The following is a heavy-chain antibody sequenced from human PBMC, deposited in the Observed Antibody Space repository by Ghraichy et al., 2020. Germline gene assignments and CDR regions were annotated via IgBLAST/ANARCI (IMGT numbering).Heavy chain of an antibody. CDR1: GFTFSSYD. D-gene: IGHD6-19*01. J-gene: IGHJ4*02. CDR2: IGTAGDT. Sequence: GGSLRLSCAASGFTFSSYDMHWVRQATGKGLEWVSAIGTAGDTYYPGSVKGRFTISRENAKNSLYLQMNSLRAGDTAVYYCARGAVAGSSLDYWGQGTLVTVSS. CDR3: ARGAVAGSSLDY. V-gene: IGHV3-13*01.